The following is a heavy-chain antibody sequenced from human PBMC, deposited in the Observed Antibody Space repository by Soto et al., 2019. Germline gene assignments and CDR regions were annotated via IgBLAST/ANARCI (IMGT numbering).Heavy chain of an antibody. J-gene: IGHJ6*02. D-gene: IGHD2-2*01. CDR1: GFTFSSYS. V-gene: IGHV3-21*01. CDR3: AACSSTSCYDAENYYYYYGMDV. CDR2: ISSSSSYI. Sequence: EVQLVESGGGLVKPGGSLRLSCAASGFTFSSYSMNWVRQAPGKGLEWVSSISSSSSYIYYADSVKGRFTISRDNAKNSLYLQMNSLRAEDTAVYYCAACSSTSCYDAENYYYYYGMDVWGQGTTVTVSS.